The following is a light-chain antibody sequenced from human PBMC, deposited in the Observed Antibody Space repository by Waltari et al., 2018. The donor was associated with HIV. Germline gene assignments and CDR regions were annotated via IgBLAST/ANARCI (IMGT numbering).Light chain of an antibody. Sequence: SELTQDPAVSVALGQTVRLTCQGDSLRNYYATWYQQKPGQAPVLVIYGKNNRPSGIPDRFSGSSSGNTASLTITATQADDEADYYCNSWDTNPEGVVFGGGTKLTVL. V-gene: IGLV3-19*01. CDR2: GKN. J-gene: IGLJ3*02. CDR1: SLRNYY. CDR3: NSWDTNPEGVV.